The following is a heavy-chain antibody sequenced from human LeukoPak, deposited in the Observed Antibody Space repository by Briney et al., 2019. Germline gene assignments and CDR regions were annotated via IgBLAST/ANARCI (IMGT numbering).Heavy chain of an antibody. D-gene: IGHD3-9*01. CDR3: VRDRLYDILTGYYADESDY. Sequence: PGGSLRLSCAASEFTFSDYWMSWIRQAPGKGLEWVANIKQDGTEKYYVDSVKGRFTISRDNTKSSLYLQMNSLRAEDTAVYYCVRDRLYDILTGYYADESDYWGQGTLVTVSS. J-gene: IGHJ4*02. CDR1: EFTFSDYW. V-gene: IGHV3-7*01. CDR2: IKQDGTEK.